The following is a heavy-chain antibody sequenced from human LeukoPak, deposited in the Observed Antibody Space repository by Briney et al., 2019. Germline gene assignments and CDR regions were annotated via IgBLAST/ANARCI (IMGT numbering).Heavy chain of an antibody. CDR3: ARDSTGLLWFGELSDWFDP. Sequence: GGSLRLSCAASGFTFSSYAMPRVRQAPGKGLEWVAVISYDGSNKYYADSVKGRFTISRDNSKNTLYLQMNSLRAEDTAVYYCARDSTGLLWFGELSDWFDPWGQGTLVTVSS. V-gene: IGHV3-30*01. J-gene: IGHJ5*02. CDR2: ISYDGSNK. D-gene: IGHD3-10*01. CDR1: GFTFSSYA.